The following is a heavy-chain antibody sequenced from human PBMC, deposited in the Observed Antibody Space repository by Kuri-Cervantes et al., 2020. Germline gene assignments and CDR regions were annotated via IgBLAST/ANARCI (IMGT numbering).Heavy chain of an antibody. CDR3: AKGSPLDY. D-gene: IGHD1-14*01. J-gene: IGHJ4*02. CDR1: GFTFRSYA. Sequence: GESLKISCAASGFTFRSYAMSWVRQAPGKGLEWVSALSGSGGSTYYADSVKGRLTISRDNSKNTLYLQMNSLRAEDTAVYYCAKGSPLDYWGQGTLVTVSS. V-gene: IGHV3-23*01. CDR2: LSGSGGST.